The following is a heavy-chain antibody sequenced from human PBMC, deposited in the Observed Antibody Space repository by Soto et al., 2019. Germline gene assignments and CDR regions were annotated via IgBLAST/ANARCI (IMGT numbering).Heavy chain of an antibody. Sequence: QVQLVQSGAEVKKPGSSVKVSCKVSGGTFSSYAVSWVRQAPGQGLEWMGGIIPMFHTPHYAQKYQDRIFINADESTSTAYMELSSLRSDDTAVYYCARGSLFGDYGDFDYWGQGTLVTVSS. CDR2: IIPMFHTP. D-gene: IGHD4-17*01. J-gene: IGHJ4*02. V-gene: IGHV1-69*01. CDR3: ARGSLFGDYGDFDY. CDR1: GGTFSSYA.